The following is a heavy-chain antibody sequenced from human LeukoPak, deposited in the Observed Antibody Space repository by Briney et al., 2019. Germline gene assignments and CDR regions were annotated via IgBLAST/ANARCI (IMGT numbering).Heavy chain of an antibody. CDR1: GFAFSGHW. D-gene: IGHD3/OR15-3a*01. J-gene: IGHJ3*02. CDR2: VNNDGGDT. V-gene: IGHV3-74*01. Sequence: PGGSLRPSCAVSGFAFSGHWMHWVRQAPGKGLVWVSRVNNDGGDTIYADSVKGRFSISRDNAKNTLYLQMNSLRDEDTAVYYCVRGSFGPDIWGQGTMVTVSS. CDR3: VRGSFGPDI.